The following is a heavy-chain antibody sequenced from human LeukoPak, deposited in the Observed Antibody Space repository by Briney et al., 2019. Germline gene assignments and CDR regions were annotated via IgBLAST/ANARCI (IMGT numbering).Heavy chain of an antibody. CDR2: MNPNSGNT. Sequence: ASVKVSCKASGYTFTSYDINWVRQATGQGLEWMGWMNPNSGNTGYAQKFQGRVTITADESTSTAYMELSSLRSDDTAVYYCARDHMYSGYPPGSFDYWGQGTLVTVSS. V-gene: IGHV1-8*03. J-gene: IGHJ4*02. D-gene: IGHD5-12*01. CDR3: ARDHMYSGYPPGSFDY. CDR1: GYTFTSYD.